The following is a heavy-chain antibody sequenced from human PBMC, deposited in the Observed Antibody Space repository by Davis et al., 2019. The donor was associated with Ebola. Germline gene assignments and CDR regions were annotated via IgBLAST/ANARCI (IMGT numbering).Heavy chain of an antibody. V-gene: IGHV3-7*03. CDR3: ARDPVAGKLDY. CDR1: GFIFSNYW. CDR2: IKEDGSAK. J-gene: IGHJ4*02. D-gene: IGHD6-19*01. Sequence: GSLRLSCAASGFIFSNYWMSWVRQAPGKGLEWVANIKEDGSAKYYVDSVKGRFTISRDNAKNSLYLQMNSLRAEDTAVYYCARDPVAGKLDYWGQGTLVTVSS.